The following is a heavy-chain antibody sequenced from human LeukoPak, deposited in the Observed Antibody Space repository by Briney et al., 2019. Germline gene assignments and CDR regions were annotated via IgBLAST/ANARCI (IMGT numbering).Heavy chain of an antibody. CDR2: IYYSGTT. D-gene: IGHD6-13*01. Sequence: ASETLSLTCTVSGGSISSSNYFWGWIRQPPGKGLEWIGTIYYSGTTYYNPSLKSRVTISVDTSKNQFSLKLSSVTAADTAVYYCARHGSSSWYGWFDPWGQGTLVTVSS. V-gene: IGHV4-39*01. J-gene: IGHJ5*02. CDR1: GGSISSSNYF. CDR3: ARHGSSSWYGWFDP.